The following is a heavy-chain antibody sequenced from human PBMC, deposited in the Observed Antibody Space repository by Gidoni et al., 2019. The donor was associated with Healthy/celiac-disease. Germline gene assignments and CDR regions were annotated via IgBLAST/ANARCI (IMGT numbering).Heavy chain of an antibody. J-gene: IGHJ4*02. CDR3: ARAYSSSSEFDY. V-gene: IGHV3-30-3*01. Sequence: QVQLLESGGGVVQPGRSLTLSCSASRFTFSSYAMLWVRQAPGQGLEWVAVISYDGSNKYYADSVKGRFTISRDNSKNTLYLQMNSLGAEGTAVYYCARAYSSSSEFDYWGQGTLVTVSS. CDR1: RFTFSSYA. D-gene: IGHD6-6*01. CDR2: ISYDGSNK.